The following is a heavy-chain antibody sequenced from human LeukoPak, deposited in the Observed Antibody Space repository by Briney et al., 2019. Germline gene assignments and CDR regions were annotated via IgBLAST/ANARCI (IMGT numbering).Heavy chain of an antibody. V-gene: IGHV3-53*01. D-gene: IGHD1-26*01. Sequence: GGSLRLSCAASGFTFSSYEMNWVRQAPGKGLEWVSIIYSGGTTYYADSVEGRFTISRDNSKNTLYLQMNSLRADDTAVYFCARWDSAGTSKYYFDYWGQGTLVTVSP. J-gene: IGHJ4*02. CDR3: ARWDSAGTSKYYFDY. CDR1: GFTFSSYE. CDR2: IYSGGTT.